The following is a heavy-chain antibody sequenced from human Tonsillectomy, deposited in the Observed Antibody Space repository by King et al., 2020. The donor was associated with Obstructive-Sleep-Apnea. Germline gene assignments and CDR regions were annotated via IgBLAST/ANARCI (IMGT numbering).Heavy chain of an antibody. CDR2: IYPGDSDT. D-gene: IGHD6-19*01. CDR3: ARHDQSGWQFSWFDP. J-gene: IGHJ5*02. V-gene: IGHV5-51*01. Sequence: VQSGAEVKKPGESLKISCKGAGYRFTSYGIGWGRQMPGKGLEWMGIIYPGDSDTRYSPSFQGQVTISADKSISTAYLQWSSLKASDTAMYYCARHDQSGWQFSWFDPWGQGTLVTVSS. CDR1: GYRFTSYG.